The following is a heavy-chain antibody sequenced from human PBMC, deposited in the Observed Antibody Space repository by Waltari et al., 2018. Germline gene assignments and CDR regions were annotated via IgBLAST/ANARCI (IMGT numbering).Heavy chain of an antibody. V-gene: IGHV4-34*01. CDR2: INHSGST. J-gene: IGHJ5*02. CDR1: GGSFSGYY. CDR3: ARAASRRITIFGVVPSVGWFDP. D-gene: IGHD3-3*01. Sequence: QVQLQQWGAGLLKPSETLSLTCAVYGGSFSGYYWSWIRQPPGKGLEWIGEINHSGSTNYNPSLKGRVTISVDTSKNQFSLKLSSVTAADTAVYYCARAASRRITIFGVVPSVGWFDPWGQGTLVTVSS.